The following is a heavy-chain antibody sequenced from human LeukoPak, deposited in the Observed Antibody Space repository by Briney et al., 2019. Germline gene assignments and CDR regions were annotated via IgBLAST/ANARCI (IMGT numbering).Heavy chain of an antibody. Sequence: GGSLRPSCVASGFIFSNYEMNWVRQAPGKGLDWLSYISSSGSTIYYADCVKGRFTISRDNAKKSLYLQMNSLRAEAAAVYFCARSDEITVADSYYYYDMDVWGKGTTVTVSS. CDR3: ARSDEITVADSYYYYDMDV. CDR1: GFIFSNYE. D-gene: IGHD6-19*01. CDR2: ISSSGSTI. J-gene: IGHJ6*04. V-gene: IGHV3-48*03.